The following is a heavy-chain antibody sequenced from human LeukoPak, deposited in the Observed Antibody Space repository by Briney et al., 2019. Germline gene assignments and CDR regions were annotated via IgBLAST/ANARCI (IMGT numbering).Heavy chain of an antibody. CDR2: IIPIFGTA. Sequence: SVKVSCKASGGTFSSYAISWVRQAPGQGLEWMGGIIPIFGTANYAQKFQGRVTITADESTSTAYMELSSLRSEDTAVYYCASDKRDSSGYSYFDYWGQGILVTVSS. CDR1: GGTFSSYA. D-gene: IGHD3-22*01. CDR3: ASDKRDSSGYSYFDY. V-gene: IGHV1-69*13. J-gene: IGHJ4*02.